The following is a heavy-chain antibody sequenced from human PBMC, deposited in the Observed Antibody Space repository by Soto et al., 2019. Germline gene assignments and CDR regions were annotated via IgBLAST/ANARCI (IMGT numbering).Heavy chain of an antibody. D-gene: IGHD1-26*01. V-gene: IGHV3-30-3*01. J-gene: IGHJ4*02. CDR2: ISNNGNIK. Sequence: QVQLVETGGGVVQPGGSLRLSCAASGFTFSGYDMHWVRQTPGTGLEWVALISNNGNIKHYADSVKGRFTISRDNSRNTLHLLRNSLSDAETSIYYCARAGGAISLLDYWGRGTLVNVSS. CDR3: ARAGGAISLLDY. CDR1: GFTFSGYD.